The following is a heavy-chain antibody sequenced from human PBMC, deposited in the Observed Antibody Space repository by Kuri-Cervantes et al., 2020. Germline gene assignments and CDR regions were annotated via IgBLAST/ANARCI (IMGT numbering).Heavy chain of an antibody. J-gene: IGHJ4*02. V-gene: IGHV4-34*01. D-gene: IGHD5-18*01. Sequence: GSLRLSCAVYGGTFSGYYWSWIRQPPGKGLEWIGEINHRGSINYNPSLKSRVTISVDTSKNQFSLKLSSVTAADTAVYYCARAAAVTAIYDYWGQGTLVTVSS. CDR3: ARAAAVTAIYDY. CDR2: INHRGSI. CDR1: GGTFSGYY.